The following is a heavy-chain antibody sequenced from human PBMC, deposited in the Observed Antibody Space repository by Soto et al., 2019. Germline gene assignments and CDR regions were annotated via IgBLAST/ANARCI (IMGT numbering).Heavy chain of an antibody. V-gene: IGHV1-69*13. CDR1: GGTFSSYA. J-gene: IGHJ6*02. CDR2: IIPIFGTA. Sequence: ASVKVSCKASGGTFSSYAISWVRQAPGQGLEWMGGIIPIFGTANYAQKFQGRVTITADESTSTAYMELSSLRSEDTAVYYCARLGGPPVTTALYYYYGMDVWGQGTTVTVS. D-gene: IGHD4-17*01. CDR3: ARLGGPPVTTALYYYYGMDV.